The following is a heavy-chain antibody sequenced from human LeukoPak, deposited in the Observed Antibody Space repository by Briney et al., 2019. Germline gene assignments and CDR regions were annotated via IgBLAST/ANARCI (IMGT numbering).Heavy chain of an antibody. CDR3: ARHPAYSRDAFDI. V-gene: IGHV4-39*01. CDR1: GGSISSSSYY. Sequence: PSETLSLTCTVSGGSISSSSYYWGWIRQPPGKGLEWIGSIYYSGSTYYNPSLKSRVTISVDTSKNQFSLKLSSVTAADTAVYYCARHPAYSRDAFDIWGQGTMVTVSS. J-gene: IGHJ3*02. D-gene: IGHD6-13*01. CDR2: IYYSGST.